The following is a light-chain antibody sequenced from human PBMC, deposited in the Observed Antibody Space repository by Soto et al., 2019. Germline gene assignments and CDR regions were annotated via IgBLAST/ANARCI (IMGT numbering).Light chain of an antibody. CDR3: ATWDSDVSYVV. J-gene: IGLJ2*01. V-gene: IGLV1-51*01. Sequence: QPVLTQPPSVSAAPGQRVSISCSGSGSNIGSNSVCWYQQLPGAAPKLLIFDSNKRPSGSPDRFSGSKSGTSATLGISGLQTGDEADYFCATWDSDVSYVVFGGGTKLTVL. CDR1: GSNIGSNS. CDR2: DSN.